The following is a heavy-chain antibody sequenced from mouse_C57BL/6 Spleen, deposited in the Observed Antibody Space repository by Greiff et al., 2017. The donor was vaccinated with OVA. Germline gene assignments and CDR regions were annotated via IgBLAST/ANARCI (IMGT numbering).Heavy chain of an antibody. Sequence: EVQLQQSGAELVRPGASVKLSCTASGFNIKDYYMHWVKQRPEQGLEWIGRIDPEDGDTEYAPKFQGKATMTADTSSNTAYLQLSSLTSEDTAVYYCTTAYYSNLFAYWGQGTLVTVSA. J-gene: IGHJ3*01. CDR1: GFNIKDYY. CDR2: IDPEDGDT. CDR3: TTAYYSNLFAY. V-gene: IGHV14-1*01. D-gene: IGHD2-5*01.